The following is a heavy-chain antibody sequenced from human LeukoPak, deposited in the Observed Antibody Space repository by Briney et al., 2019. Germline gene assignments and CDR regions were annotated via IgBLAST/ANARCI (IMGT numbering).Heavy chain of an antibody. V-gene: IGHV3-23*01. CDR3: ARVPIKEEGIDY. J-gene: IGHJ4*02. CDR1: GFTFSNYP. CDR2: INSGGDST. D-gene: IGHD6-13*01. Sequence: GGSLRLSCAASGFTFSNYPLSWVRQAPGKGLEWVSTINSGGDSTYYADSVKGRFTISRDNAKNSLYLQMNSLRAEDTAVYYCARVPIKEEGIDYWGQGTLVTVSS.